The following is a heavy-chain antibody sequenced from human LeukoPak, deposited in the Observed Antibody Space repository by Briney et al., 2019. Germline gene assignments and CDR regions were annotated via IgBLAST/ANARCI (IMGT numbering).Heavy chain of an antibody. Sequence: ASVKVPCKASGYTFTGYYVHWVRQAPGQGLEWMGWINPNSGGTNYAQKFQGRVTMTRDTSISTAYMELSRLRSDDTAVYYCARKPGYSSGYGLDYWGQGTLVTVSS. CDR3: ARKPGYSSGYGLDY. D-gene: IGHD6-19*01. CDR2: INPNSGGT. J-gene: IGHJ4*02. V-gene: IGHV1-2*02. CDR1: GYTFTGYY.